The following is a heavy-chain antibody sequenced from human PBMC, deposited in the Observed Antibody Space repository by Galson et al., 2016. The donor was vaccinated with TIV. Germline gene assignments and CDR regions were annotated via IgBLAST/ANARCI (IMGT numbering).Heavy chain of an antibody. CDR1: GYPFSAYW. Sequence: SLRLSCAASGYPFSAYWGTWVRQAPGKGLEWVASLSEDGSEKYYVDSVKGRFALSRDNPKNSLYLQMNNLRAEDTAIYYCTRLGPSSVFDFWGQGALVTVSS. CDR2: LSEDGSEK. D-gene: IGHD1-26*01. J-gene: IGHJ4*02. V-gene: IGHV3-7*01. CDR3: TRLGPSSVFDF.